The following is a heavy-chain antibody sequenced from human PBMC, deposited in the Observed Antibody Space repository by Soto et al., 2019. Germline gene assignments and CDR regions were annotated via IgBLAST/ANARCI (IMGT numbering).Heavy chain of an antibody. J-gene: IGHJ6*02. Sequence: EVRLVESGGGLVQRGGSLRLSCEGSGLTFSSYSMHWVRQAPGKGLEWVSHISGSGAAMNYSDSVKGRFIVSRDNAKNXXXXXXXXXXXXXXXXXXXXXXXXXXXXXXXISCAYYYYAMDVWGQGTRVTVSS. CDR1: GLTFSSYS. V-gene: IGHV3-48*04. D-gene: IGHD2-2*01. CDR2: ISGSGAAM. CDR3: XXXXXXXXXXXXISCAYYYYAMDV.